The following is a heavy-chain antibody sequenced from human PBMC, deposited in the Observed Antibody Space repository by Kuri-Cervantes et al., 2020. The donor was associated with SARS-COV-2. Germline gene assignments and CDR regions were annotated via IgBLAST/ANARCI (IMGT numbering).Heavy chain of an antibody. V-gene: IGHV4-39*01. CDR1: GGAISSGGYY. D-gene: IGHD3-3*01. CDR2: IYYSGST. Sequence: SETPSLTCTVSGGAISSGGYYWSWIRQHPGKGLEWIGYIYYSGSTYYNPSLKSRVTISVDTSKNQFSLKLSSVTAADTAVYYCARQMMSSITIFGVVITRNWLDPWGQGTLVTVSS. CDR3: ARQMMSSITIFGVVITRNWLDP. J-gene: IGHJ5*02.